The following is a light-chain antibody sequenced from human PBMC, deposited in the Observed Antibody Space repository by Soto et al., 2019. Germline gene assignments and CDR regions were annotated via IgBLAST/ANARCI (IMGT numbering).Light chain of an antibody. V-gene: IGKV3-15*01. Sequence: EIVMTQSPATLSVSPGEGATLSCRASQSVSSNLAWYQQKPGQAPRLLIYAASTRATGVPARFSGSGSGTEFTLTISDLQSEDFAVYFCQHYDIWPLTFGGGTKVDIK. CDR1: QSVSSN. J-gene: IGKJ4*01. CDR2: AAS. CDR3: QHYDIWPLT.